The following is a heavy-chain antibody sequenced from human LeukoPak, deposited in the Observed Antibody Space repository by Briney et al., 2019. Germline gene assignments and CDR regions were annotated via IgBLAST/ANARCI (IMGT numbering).Heavy chain of an antibody. V-gene: IGHV3-33*06. CDR3: AKDGAMAAAGYYFDY. J-gene: IGHJ4*02. Sequence: GRSLRLSCSASGFAFSHYGVHWVRQAQGKGLEWVAVIWYDTTNTYYADSVKGRFTISRDNSRNTLFLQMNSLRTEDTAVYYCAKDGAMAAAGYYFDYWGQGTPVTVSS. CDR1: GFAFSHYG. CDR2: IWYDTTNT. D-gene: IGHD6-13*01.